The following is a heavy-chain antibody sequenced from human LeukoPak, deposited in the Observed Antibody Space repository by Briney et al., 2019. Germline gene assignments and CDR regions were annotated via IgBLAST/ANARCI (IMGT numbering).Heavy chain of an antibody. D-gene: IGHD1-20*01. CDR2: IYHSGIT. CDR1: GGSISSGGYS. J-gene: IGHJ4*02. CDR3: ARGRAITGTPFDY. V-gene: IGHV4-30-2*01. Sequence: SQTLSLTCAVSGGSISSGGYSWSWIRQPPGKGLEWIGYIYHSGITYYNPSLKSRVTISVDRSKNQFSLKLSSVTAADTAVYYCARGRAITGTPFDYWGQGTLVTVSS.